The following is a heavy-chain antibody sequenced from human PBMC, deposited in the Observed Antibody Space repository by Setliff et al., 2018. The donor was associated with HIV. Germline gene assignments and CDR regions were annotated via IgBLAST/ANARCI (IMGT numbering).Heavy chain of an antibody. CDR2: IKQDGSEK. J-gene: IGHJ6*02. D-gene: IGHD3-22*01. Sequence: PGGSLRLSCVASGSTFSRCWMSWVRQAPGKGLEWVGNIKQDGSEKNYADSVKGRFTISRDNAKNSLYLQMNSLRAEDTAVYYCAREDYYDSMTTNYYYYGMDVWGQGTTVTVSS. CDR3: AREDYYDSMTTNYYYYGMDV. CDR1: GSTFSRCW. V-gene: IGHV3-7*01.